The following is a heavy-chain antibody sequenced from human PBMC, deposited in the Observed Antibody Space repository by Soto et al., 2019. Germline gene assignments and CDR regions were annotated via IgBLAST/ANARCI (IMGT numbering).Heavy chain of an antibody. Sequence: ASVKVSCKASGYMFTSYGISWVRQAPGQGLEWMAWISAYDGNTKYAQEFQGRVTMTTDKFTDTAYMELRSLRSDDTAVYYCARDRFYDMSTGYYPNWFDPWGQGTLVTVSS. CDR1: GYMFTSYG. V-gene: IGHV1-18*01. CDR3: ARDRFYDMSTGYYPNWFDP. CDR2: ISAYDGNT. J-gene: IGHJ5*02. D-gene: IGHD3-9*01.